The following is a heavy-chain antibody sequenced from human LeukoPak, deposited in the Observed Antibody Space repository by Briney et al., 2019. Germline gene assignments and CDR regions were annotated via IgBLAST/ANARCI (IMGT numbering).Heavy chain of an antibody. CDR2: IIPIFGTA. J-gene: IGHJ5*02. CDR1: GGTFSSYA. CDR3: VILLWFGELYWFDP. Sequence: SVKVSCKASGGTFSSYAISWVRQAPRQGLEWMGGIIPIFGTANYAQKFQGRVTITADKSTSTAYMELSSLRSEDTAVYYCVILLWFGELYWFDPWGQGTLVTVSS. V-gene: IGHV1-69*06. D-gene: IGHD3-10*01.